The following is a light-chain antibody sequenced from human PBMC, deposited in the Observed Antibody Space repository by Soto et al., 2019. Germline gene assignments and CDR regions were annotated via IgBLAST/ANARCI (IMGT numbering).Light chain of an antibody. J-gene: IGLJ1*01. Sequence: QSALTQPASVSGSPGQSIAISCTGTRSDVGAYNYVSWYQQHPGKAPKPMISEVTNRPSGVSDRFSGSKSGNTASLTISGLQAENEAEYYCSSFTSRFTFVFXTGTKVTVL. V-gene: IGLV2-14*01. CDR2: EVT. CDR1: RSDVGAYNY. CDR3: SSFTSRFTFV.